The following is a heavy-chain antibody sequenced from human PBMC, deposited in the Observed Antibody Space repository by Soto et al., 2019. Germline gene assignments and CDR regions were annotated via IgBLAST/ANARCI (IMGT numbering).Heavy chain of an antibody. D-gene: IGHD3-16*01. V-gene: IGHV3-48*03. CDR1: GFTFRNYG. J-gene: IGHJ4*02. CDR3: AIMFDTSALEF. Sequence: GGSLRLSCAASGFTFRNYGMNWVRQAPGKGLEWLAYISAGDTIYYADSVKGRFTISRDNAKDSLFLQLNSLRGDDTAIYYCAIMFDTSALEFWGQGTPVTVSS. CDR2: ISAGDTI.